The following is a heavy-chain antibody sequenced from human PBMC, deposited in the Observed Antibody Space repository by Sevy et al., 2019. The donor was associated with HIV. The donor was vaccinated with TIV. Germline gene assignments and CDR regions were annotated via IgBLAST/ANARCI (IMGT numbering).Heavy chain of an antibody. CDR2: ISSSSSYI. Sequence: GGSLRLSCTASGFTLSSYSMNWVRQAPGKGLEWVSSISSSSSYIYYADSVKGRFTISRDNAKNSLYLQMNSLRAEDTAVYYCARDTGCLWFKYYGMDVWGQGTTVTVSS. CDR1: GFTLSSYS. CDR3: ARDTGCLWFKYYGMDV. D-gene: IGHD3-10*01. J-gene: IGHJ6*02. V-gene: IGHV3-21*01.